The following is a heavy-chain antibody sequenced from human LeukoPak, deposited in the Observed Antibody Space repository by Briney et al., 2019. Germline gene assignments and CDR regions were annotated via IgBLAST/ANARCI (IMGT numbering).Heavy chain of an antibody. CDR1: GIPFSDFY. V-gene: IGHV3-11*03. CDR2: VSSSSSYT. J-gene: IGHJ4*02. CDR3: AAGTAADY. D-gene: IGHD6-13*01. Sequence: GGSLRLSCVVSGIPFSDFYMNWIRQAPGKGLEWTSYVSSSSSYTDYAESVKGRFTISRDNGKSALYLEMSDLRVEDTAVYYCAAGTAADYWGQGTLVIVSS.